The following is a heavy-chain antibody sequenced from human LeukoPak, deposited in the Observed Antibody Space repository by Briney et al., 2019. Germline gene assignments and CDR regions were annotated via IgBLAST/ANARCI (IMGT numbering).Heavy chain of an antibody. CDR1: GYTFTGYY. D-gene: IGHD2-15*01. Sequence: ASVKVSCKASGYTFTGYYMHWVRQAPGQGLEWMGWINPNSGGTNYAQKFQGRVTMTRDTSISTAYMELSRLRSDDTAVYYCARLPRYCSGGSCYWSDPWGQGTLVTVSS. V-gene: IGHV1-2*02. J-gene: IGHJ5*02. CDR3: ARLPRYCSGGSCYWSDP. CDR2: INPNSGGT.